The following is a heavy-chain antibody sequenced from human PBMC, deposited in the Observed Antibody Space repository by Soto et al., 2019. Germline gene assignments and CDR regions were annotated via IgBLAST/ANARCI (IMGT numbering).Heavy chain of an antibody. Sequence: QVQLQQSGPGLVKPSQTLSLTCTVSGDSISSDYYHWTWFHQSPGKGLEWIGYIHHSGSILYNPSLKSRVTISVDTSKNQFSLHLTSVTAADTAVYFCAREDDGGDSLDVWGQGTTVTVSS. J-gene: IGHJ6*02. CDR1: GDSISSDYYH. CDR3: AREDDGGDSLDV. D-gene: IGHD2-21*02. V-gene: IGHV4-30-4*08. CDR2: IHHSGSI.